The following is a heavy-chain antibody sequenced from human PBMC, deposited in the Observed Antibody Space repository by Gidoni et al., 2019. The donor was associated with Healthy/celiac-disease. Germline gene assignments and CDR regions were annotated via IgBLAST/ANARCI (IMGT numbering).Heavy chain of an antibody. V-gene: IGHV3-7*01. D-gene: IGHD3-22*01. CDR2: IKQDGSEK. CDR1: GFTFSSYW. Sequence: EVQLVESGGGLVQPGGSLRLSCAASGFTFSSYWMSWVRQAPGKGLEWVANIKQDGSEKYYVDSVKGRFTISRDNAKNSLYLLMNSLRAEDTAVYYCANYYDSSGYYHYYYGMDVWGQGTTVTVSS. J-gene: IGHJ6*02. CDR3: ANYYDSSGYYHYYYGMDV.